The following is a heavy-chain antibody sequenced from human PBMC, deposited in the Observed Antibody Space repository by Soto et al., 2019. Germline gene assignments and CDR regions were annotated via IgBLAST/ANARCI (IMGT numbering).Heavy chain of an antibody. J-gene: IGHJ6*02. CDR3: ASRQQLGVSAGMDV. Sequence: HPGGSLRLSCAASGFTFSSYAMHWVRQAPGKGLEWVAVISYDGSNKYYADSVKGRFTISRDNSKNTLYLQMNSLRAEDTAVYYCASRQQLGVSAGMDVWGQGTTVTVSS. CDR2: ISYDGSNK. D-gene: IGHD6-13*01. CDR1: GFTFSSYA. V-gene: IGHV3-30-3*01.